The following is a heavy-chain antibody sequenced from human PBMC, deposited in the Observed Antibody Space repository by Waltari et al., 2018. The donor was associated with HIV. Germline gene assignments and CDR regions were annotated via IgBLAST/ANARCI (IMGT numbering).Heavy chain of an antibody. Sequence: QVQLVQSGAEVKKPGASVKVSCKASGYTFTSYYMHWVRQAPGQGLEWTGRIKPSGGGTSDAQKLQGRVTMTRDTSTDTVYMELSSLRSEDTAVFYCARDRSPTVTHYYYYYGMDVWGQGTTVTVSS. CDR2: IKPSGGGT. J-gene: IGHJ6*02. CDR1: GYTFTSYY. V-gene: IGHV1-46*04. D-gene: IGHD4-4*01. CDR3: ARDRSPTVTHYYYYYGMDV.